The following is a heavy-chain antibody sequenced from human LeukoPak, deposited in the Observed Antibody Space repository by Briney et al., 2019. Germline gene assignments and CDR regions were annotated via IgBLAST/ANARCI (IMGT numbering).Heavy chain of an antibody. D-gene: IGHD4-23*01. CDR1: GGSISGYY. J-gene: IGHJ4*02. CDR2: MFFTGDT. V-gene: IGHV4-59*01. CDR3: AKEGNDYGANSIDY. Sequence: PSETLSLTCTVSGGSISGYYWSWIRQPPGKGLEWIGWMFFTGDTNYNPSLKSRVTISVDHSKNQFSLKLTSVTAADTAVYYCAKEGNDYGANSIDYWGQGTLVTVSS.